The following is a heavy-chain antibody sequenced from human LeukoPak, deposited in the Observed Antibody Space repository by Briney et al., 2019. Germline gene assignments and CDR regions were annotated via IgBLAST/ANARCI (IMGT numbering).Heavy chain of an antibody. CDR3: ARGPMVRGVITLYDAFHI. Sequence: PSETLSLTCAVYGGSFSGYYWSWIRHPPGKGLEWIGEINHSGSTNYNPSLKSRVTISLDTSKNQFSLKLTSVTAADTAVYYCARGPMVRGVITLYDAFHIWGQGTMVSVSS. J-gene: IGHJ3*02. CDR1: GGSFSGYY. CDR2: INHSGST. D-gene: IGHD3-10*01. V-gene: IGHV4-34*01.